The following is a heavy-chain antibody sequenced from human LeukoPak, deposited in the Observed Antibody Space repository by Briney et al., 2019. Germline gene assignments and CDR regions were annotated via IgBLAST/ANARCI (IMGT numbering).Heavy chain of an antibody. CDR2: TIPILGIA. J-gene: IGHJ4*02. V-gene: IGHV1-69*04. D-gene: IGHD3-10*01. Sequence: VASVKVSCKASGGTFSSYAISWVRQAPGQGLEWMGRTIPILGIANYAQKFQGRVTITADKSTSTAYMELSSLRSEDTAVYYCRYGSGSNFDYWGQGTLVTVSS. CDR1: GGTFSSYA. CDR3: RYGSGSNFDY.